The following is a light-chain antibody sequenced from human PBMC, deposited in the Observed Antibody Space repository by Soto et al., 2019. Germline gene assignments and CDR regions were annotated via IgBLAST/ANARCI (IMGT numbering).Light chain of an antibody. CDR2: RAS. Sequence: EIVMTQSPVTLSVSPGERATLSCRASQSVGSSLAWYQQTPGQAPRLVIYRASTRATGTPARFSGGGSGTEFTLTISSLQSEDFAVYYCQQYHDWPRTFGQGTKVEIK. V-gene: IGKV3-15*01. CDR1: QSVGSS. J-gene: IGKJ1*01. CDR3: QQYHDWPRT.